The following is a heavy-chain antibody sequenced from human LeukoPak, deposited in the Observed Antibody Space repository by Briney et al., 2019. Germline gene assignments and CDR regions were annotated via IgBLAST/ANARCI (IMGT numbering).Heavy chain of an antibody. CDR2: IWYDGSNK. CDR1: GFTFSSYG. CDR3: AREQWLSLDY. D-gene: IGHD6-19*01. J-gene: IGHJ4*02. V-gene: IGHV3-33*01. Sequence: QPGGSLRLSCAASGFTFSSYGMHWVRQAPGMGLEWVAVIWYDGSNKYYADSVKGRFTISRDNSKNTLYLQMNSLRAEDTAVYYCAREQWLSLDYWGQGTLVTVSS.